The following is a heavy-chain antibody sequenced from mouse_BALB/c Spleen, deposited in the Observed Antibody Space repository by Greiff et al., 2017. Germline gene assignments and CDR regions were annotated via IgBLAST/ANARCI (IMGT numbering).Heavy chain of an antibody. CDR1: GFNINDYY. Sequence: EVQLQQSGAELVRSGASVKLSCTASGFNINDYYMHWVKQRPEQGLEWIGWIDPENGDTEYAPKFQGKATMTADTSSNTAYLQLSSLTSEDTAVYYCNAGDDGYGFDYWGQGTTLTVSS. V-gene: IGHV14-4*02. D-gene: IGHD2-3*01. CDR3: NAGDDGYGFDY. CDR2: IDPENGDT. J-gene: IGHJ2*01.